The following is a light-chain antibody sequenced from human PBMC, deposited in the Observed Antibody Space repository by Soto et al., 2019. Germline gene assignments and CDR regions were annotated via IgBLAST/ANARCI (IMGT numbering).Light chain of an antibody. CDR2: TAS. V-gene: IGKV1-39*01. J-gene: IGKJ1*01. Sequence: DLQLTQSPSSLSASVGDRVTITCRSSQNINNYLNWYQQTPGKAPKLLIYTASSLQSGVPSRFTGGGSGTHFTLTITSLQPEDFATYYCQQSYTSPRWTFGQGTKLDI. CDR3: QQSYTSPRWT. CDR1: QNINNY.